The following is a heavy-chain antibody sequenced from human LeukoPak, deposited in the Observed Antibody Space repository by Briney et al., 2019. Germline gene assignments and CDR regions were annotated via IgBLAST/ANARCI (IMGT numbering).Heavy chain of an antibody. CDR2: ISGSGDGT. J-gene: IGHJ6*02. Sequence: GGSLRLSCAASGFTFSTYAVNWVRQAPGKGLEWVSTISGSGDGTYYADSVKGRFTISRDNSKDTLYLQMNSLRAEDTAVYYCAREIGSGSYLGYYYYGMDVWGQGTTVTVSS. CDR1: GFTFSTYA. CDR3: AREIGSGSYLGYYYYGMDV. D-gene: IGHD3-10*01. V-gene: IGHV3-23*01.